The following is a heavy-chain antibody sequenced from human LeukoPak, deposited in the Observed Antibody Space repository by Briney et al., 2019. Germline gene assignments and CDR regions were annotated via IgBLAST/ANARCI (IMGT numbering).Heavy chain of an antibody. J-gene: IGHJ4*02. V-gene: IGHV4-4*07. CDR3: ARHSDSGYYSFDC. Sequence: PSETLSLTCTVSGGSFSSYYWSWIRQPAGKGLEWIGRVYTSGSTNYNPSLKSRVTMSMDTSKNQFSLNLSSVTAADTAVYYCARHSDSGYYSFDCWGQGTLVTVSS. CDR2: VYTSGST. D-gene: IGHD5-12*01. CDR1: GGSFSSYY.